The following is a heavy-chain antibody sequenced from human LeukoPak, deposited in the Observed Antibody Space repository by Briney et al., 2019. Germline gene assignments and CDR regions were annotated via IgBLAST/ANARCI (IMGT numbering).Heavy chain of an antibody. Sequence: ASVKVSCKASGGTFTSYDINWVRQATGQGLEWMGWMNPNSGNTGYAQKFQGRVTMTRSTSISTAYMELSSLRSEDTAVYYCARDSFSGSSLDYWGQGTLVTVSS. CDR1: GGTFTSYD. CDR3: ARDSFSGSSLDY. V-gene: IGHV1-8*01. D-gene: IGHD1-26*01. CDR2: MNPNSGNT. J-gene: IGHJ4*02.